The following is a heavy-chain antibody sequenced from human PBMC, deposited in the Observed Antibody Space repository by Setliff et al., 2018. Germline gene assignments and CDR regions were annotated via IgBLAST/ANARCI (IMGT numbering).Heavy chain of an antibody. D-gene: IGHD2-15*01. CDR1: GFTFNTYA. Sequence: PGGSLRLSCAASGFTFNTYAMHWVRQAPGKGLEWVAVIWDDGGNKYHADSVKGRFTISRDNSKNTLYLQMNSLRPEDTAVYYCARTCSGSGCYAGLESWGQGTPVTVSS. CDR2: IWDDGGNK. J-gene: IGHJ4*02. CDR3: ARTCSGSGCYAGLES. V-gene: IGHV3-30-3*01.